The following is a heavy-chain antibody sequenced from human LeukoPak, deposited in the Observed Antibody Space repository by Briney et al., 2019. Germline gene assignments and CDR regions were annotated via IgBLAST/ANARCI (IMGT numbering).Heavy chain of an antibody. CDR2: IYSGGST. CDR1: GFTVSSNY. Sequence: PGGSLRLSCATSGFTVSSNYMGWVRQARGKGLEWVSVIYSGGSTYYEESVKGRFTISRDNSKNPLYLQMNSLRAEDTAVYYCARGRAAVAGYFDYWGQGTLVTVSS. CDR3: ARGRAAVAGYFDY. V-gene: IGHV3-53*01. J-gene: IGHJ4*02. D-gene: IGHD6-19*01.